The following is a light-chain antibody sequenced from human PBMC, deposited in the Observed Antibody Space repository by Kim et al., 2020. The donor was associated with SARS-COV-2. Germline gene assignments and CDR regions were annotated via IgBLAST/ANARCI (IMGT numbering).Light chain of an antibody. J-gene: IGKJ5*01. CDR1: QDISAW. CDR3: QQYKNYPVT. V-gene: IGKV1D-16*01. Sequence: DIQMTQSPSSLSASVGDRVTITCRASQDISAWLAWYQQKPGKAPRCLIYAAFSLQSGVPSRFSGSGFGTDFSLTISSLQPEDFATYYCQQYKNYPVTFGQGTRLEIK. CDR2: AAF.